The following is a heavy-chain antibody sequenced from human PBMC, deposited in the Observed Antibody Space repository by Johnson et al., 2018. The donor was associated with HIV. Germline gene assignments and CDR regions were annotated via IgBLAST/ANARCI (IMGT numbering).Heavy chain of an antibody. D-gene: IGHD3-22*01. V-gene: IGHV3-33*06. J-gene: IGHJ3*02. CDR1: GFTFSSYA. Sequence: QVLLVESGGGVVQPGRSLRLSCAASGFTFSSYAMHWVRQAPGKGLEWVAVIWYDGSNKYYADSVKGRFTISRDNSKNTLYLQMNSLRAEDTAVYYCANDRYYDSSGPDAFDIWGQGTMVTVSS. CDR3: ANDRYYDSSGPDAFDI. CDR2: IWYDGSNK.